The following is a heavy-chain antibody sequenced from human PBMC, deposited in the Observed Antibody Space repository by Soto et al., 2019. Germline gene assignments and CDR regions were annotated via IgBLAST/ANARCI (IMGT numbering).Heavy chain of an antibody. CDR3: AKEDLGYSSSWYVNY. CDR2: ISYDGSNK. D-gene: IGHD6-13*01. Sequence: GGSLRLSCAASGFTFSSYGMHWVRQAPGKGLEWVAVISYDGSNKYYADSVKGRFTISRDNSKNTLYLQMNSLRAEDTAVYYCAKEDLGYSSSWYVNYWGQGTLVTVSS. CDR1: GFTFSSYG. V-gene: IGHV3-30*18. J-gene: IGHJ4*02.